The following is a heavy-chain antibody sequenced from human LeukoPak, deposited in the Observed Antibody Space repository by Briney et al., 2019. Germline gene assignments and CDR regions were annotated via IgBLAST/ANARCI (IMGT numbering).Heavy chain of an antibody. CDR1: GFTFSSYA. V-gene: IGHV3-23*01. J-gene: IGHJ4*02. Sequence: GGSLRLSCAASGFTFSSYAMSWVRQAPGEGLEWVSAISGSGGSTYYADSVKGRFTISRDNSKNTLYLQMNSLRAEDTAVYYCAKSPYYYDSSGYYYSWGQGTLVTVSS. D-gene: IGHD3-22*01. CDR2: ISGSGGST. CDR3: AKSPYYYDSSGYYYS.